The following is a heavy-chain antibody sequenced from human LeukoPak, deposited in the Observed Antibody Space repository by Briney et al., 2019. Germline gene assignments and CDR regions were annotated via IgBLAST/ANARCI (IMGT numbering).Heavy chain of an antibody. D-gene: IGHD1-26*01. J-gene: IGHJ4*02. V-gene: IGHV3-30*04. Sequence: GGSLRLSCAASGFTLSSYAMHWVRQAPGKGLEWVAVISNDGSKKQYADSVKGRFTISRDNAKNSLYLQMNSLRAEDTAVYYCARGGEEGARVLYYFDYWGQGTLVTVSS. CDR3: ARGGEEGARVLYYFDY. CDR1: GFTLSSYA. CDR2: ISNDGSKK.